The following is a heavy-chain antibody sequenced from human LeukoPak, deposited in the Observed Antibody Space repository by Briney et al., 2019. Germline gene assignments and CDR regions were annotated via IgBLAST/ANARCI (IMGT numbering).Heavy chain of an antibody. CDR2: FNHNRAT. D-gene: IGHD3-16*01. Sequence: PSHTLSLTCGLSGRSFTNQFCTWIRHAPGQGLEWIGDFNHNRATNYTPSLKSRVTISADTSNSLSLRSVTAADTAVYFCAWHYVWGRFDSWGQGTLVTVSS. CDR3: AWHYVWGRFDS. CDR1: GRSFTNQF. J-gene: IGHJ4*02. V-gene: IGHV4-34*01.